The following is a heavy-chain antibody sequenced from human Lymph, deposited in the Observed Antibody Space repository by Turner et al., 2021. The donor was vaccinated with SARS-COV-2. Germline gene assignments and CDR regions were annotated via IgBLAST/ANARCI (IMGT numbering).Heavy chain of an antibody. D-gene: IGHD5-12*01. V-gene: IGHV3-30-3*01. J-gene: IGHJ3*02. CDR3: ARDFPPQDGYNPAGGFDI. Sequence: QVQLVESGVCVFQPGRSLRLSCAASEFTFSSYGMHWVRQDPGKGLEWVAVISYDGSNRHYADSVKGRFTISRDNSKNKLYLKMNSLRAEDTAVYYCARDFPPQDGYNPAGGFDIWGQGTMVTVSS. CDR1: EFTFSSYG. CDR2: ISYDGSNR.